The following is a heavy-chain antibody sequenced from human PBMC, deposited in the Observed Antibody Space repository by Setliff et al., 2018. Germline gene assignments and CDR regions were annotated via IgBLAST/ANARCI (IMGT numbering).Heavy chain of an antibody. CDR2: ISPYNGDR. CDR3: ARSPPNRGVGQGHHMDV. J-gene: IGHJ6*03. CDR1: GYIFNTFG. V-gene: IGHV1-18*01. Sequence: ASVKVSCKASGYIFNTFGISWVRRAPGQGLEWIGWISPYNGDRKYAQNLQDRVTMTTDTSTSTAYLEVRSLRSDDTAVYYCARSPPNRGVGQGHHMDVWGKGTTVTVSS. D-gene: IGHD1-26*01.